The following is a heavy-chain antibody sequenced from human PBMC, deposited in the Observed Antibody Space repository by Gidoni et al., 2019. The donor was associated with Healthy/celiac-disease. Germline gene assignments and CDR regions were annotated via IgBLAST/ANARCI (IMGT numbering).Heavy chain of an antibody. V-gene: IGHV4-4*07. CDR2: IYTSGST. CDR3: ARVAGTILGWFDP. CDR1: GGSTSSYY. D-gene: IGHD3-3*01. J-gene: IGHJ5*02. Sequence: QVQLQQSGPGLVKPSETLHLHCTGPGGSTSSYYRGWIRQPAGKGLEWIGRIYTSGSTNYNPSLKSRVTMSVDTSKNQFSLKLSSVTAADTAVYYCARVAGTILGWFDPWGQGTLVTVSS.